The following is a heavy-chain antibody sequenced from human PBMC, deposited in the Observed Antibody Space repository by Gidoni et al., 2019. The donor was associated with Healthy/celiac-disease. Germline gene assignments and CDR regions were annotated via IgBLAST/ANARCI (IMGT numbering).Heavy chain of an antibody. CDR1: GFTFSSYA. J-gene: IGHJ4*02. CDR2: ISCSGGIT. Sequence: EVQLLESGGGLVQPGGSLRLSCAASGFTFSSYAISWVRQAPGRGLEGVSSISCSGGITTYAASVKGRFTISRDNSKNTLYLQMNSLRAEDTAVYYCAKKVACVVVPAAYFYYWGQGTLVTVSS. D-gene: IGHD2-2*01. V-gene: IGHV3-23*01. CDR3: AKKVACVVVPAAYFYY.